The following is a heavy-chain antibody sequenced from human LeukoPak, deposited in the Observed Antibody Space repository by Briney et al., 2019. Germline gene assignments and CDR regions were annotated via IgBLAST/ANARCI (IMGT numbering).Heavy chain of an antibody. CDR1: GFSISSYY. CDR2: IYYSGST. V-gene: IGHV4-59*08. CDR3: ARSPPAKGFYYVDY. J-gene: IGHJ4*02. Sequence: SETLTLTCTVSGFSISSYYWSWIRQPPGKGLEWIGYIYYSGSTNYNPSLKSRVTISVDTSKNQFSLKLSSVTAADTAVYYCARSPPAKGFYYVDYWGQGTLVTVSS.